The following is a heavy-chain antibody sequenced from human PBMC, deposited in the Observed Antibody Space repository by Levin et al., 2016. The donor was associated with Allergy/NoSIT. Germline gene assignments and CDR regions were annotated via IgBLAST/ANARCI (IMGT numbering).Heavy chain of an antibody. CDR2: ISSTGRT. J-gene: IGHJ3*02. CDR1: GGSVTSGNYY. D-gene: IGHD3-10*01. V-gene: IGHV4-61*01. CDR3: ATADRYHGNPFDAFDI. Sequence: SETLSLTCTVSGGSVTSGNYYWNWIRQPPGRGPEWIAYISSTGRTDYNPSLKSRVTISVDTSRNEVSLHLLSVTTADTAVYYCATADRYHGNPFDAFDIWGQGTMVTVSS.